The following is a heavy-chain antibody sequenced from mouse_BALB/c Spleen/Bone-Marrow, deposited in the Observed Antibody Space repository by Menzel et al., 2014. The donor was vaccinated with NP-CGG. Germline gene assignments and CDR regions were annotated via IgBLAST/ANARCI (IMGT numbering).Heavy chain of an antibody. V-gene: IGHV1-4*01. Sequence: QVQLQQSGAELARPGASVKMSCKASGYTFTSYTMHWVKQRPGQGLEWIGYINPSSGYTNYNQKFKDKATLTADKSSSAAYMQLSSLTSEDSAVYYCARSNGNYVLAYWGQGTLVTVSA. CDR2: INPSSGYT. D-gene: IGHD2-1*01. J-gene: IGHJ3*01. CDR1: GYTFTSYT. CDR3: ARSNGNYVLAY.